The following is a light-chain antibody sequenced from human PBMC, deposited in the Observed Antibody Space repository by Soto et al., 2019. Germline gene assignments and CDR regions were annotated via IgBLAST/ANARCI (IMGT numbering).Light chain of an antibody. J-gene: IGKJ4*01. V-gene: IGKV3-15*01. CDR3: QQYNNWPPLT. Sequence: EIVMTQSPATLSVSPGERATLSCRASQSVNSNLAWYQQKPGQAPRLLIYGASTRATGIPARFSGSGSGTEFTLTISRLQSEDFALYYCQQYNNWPPLTFGGGTKVEIK. CDR2: GAS. CDR1: QSVNSN.